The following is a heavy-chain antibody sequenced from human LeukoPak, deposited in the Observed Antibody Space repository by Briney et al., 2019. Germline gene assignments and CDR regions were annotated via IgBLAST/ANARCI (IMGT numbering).Heavy chain of an antibody. CDR2: ISGSGGST. V-gene: IGHV3-23*01. Sequence: GGSLRLSCAASGFTFSSYGMSWVRQAPGKGLEWVSAISGSGGSTYYADSVKGRFTISRDNSKNTLYLQMNSLRTEDTAVYHCAKDVYDTTGPAGYWGQGTLVTVSS. CDR1: GFTFSSYG. D-gene: IGHD3-22*01. J-gene: IGHJ4*02. CDR3: AKDVYDTTGPAGY.